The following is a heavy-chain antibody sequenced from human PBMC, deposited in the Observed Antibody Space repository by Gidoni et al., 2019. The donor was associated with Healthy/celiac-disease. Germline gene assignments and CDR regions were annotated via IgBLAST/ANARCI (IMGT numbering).Heavy chain of an antibody. J-gene: IGHJ4*02. D-gene: IGHD2-15*01. CDR2: SYPVDSDT. CDR3: ARGGKPFDY. Sequence: EVQLVQSGAEVKKPGESLKISCKGSGYSFTSYGIGRVRQMPGKGLEWMGVSYPVDSDTTYSPSFQGQVPISADRSISTAYLQWSSLKASDTAMYDCARGGKPFDYWGQGTLVTVSS. CDR1: GYSFTSYG. V-gene: IGHV5-51*03.